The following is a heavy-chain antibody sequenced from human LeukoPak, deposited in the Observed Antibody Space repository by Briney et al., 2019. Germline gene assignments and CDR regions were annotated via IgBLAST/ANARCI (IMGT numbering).Heavy chain of an antibody. V-gene: IGHV3-30*18. CDR2: ISFDGSNQ. Sequence: PGGSLRLSCAASRFTFSSFGMHWVRQAPGQGLEWVAVISFDGSNQYYADSVKGRFTIYRDNFKNTVYLQMNSLRAEETAVYYCAKSHPPTVTTEEGEYLQHWGQGTLVTVSS. CDR3: AKSHPPTVTTEEGEYLQH. J-gene: IGHJ1*01. CDR1: RFTFSSFG. D-gene: IGHD4-17*01.